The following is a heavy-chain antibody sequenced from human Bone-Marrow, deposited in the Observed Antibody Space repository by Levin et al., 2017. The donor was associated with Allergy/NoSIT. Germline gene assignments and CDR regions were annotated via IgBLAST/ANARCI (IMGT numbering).Heavy chain of an antibody. V-gene: IGHV1-2*02. CDR2: INPDNGDT. CDR3: AKVGAGRCCFFEY. CDR1: GYSFTGYY. Sequence: ASVKVSCKPSGYSFTGYYMHWVRQAPGQGLEWMGWINPDNGDTSYAQNFQGRVTMTRDTSISTAYMELTGLRSDDTAIYYCAKVGAGRCCFFEYWGLGTLVTVPS. J-gene: IGHJ4*02. D-gene: IGHD2-15*01.